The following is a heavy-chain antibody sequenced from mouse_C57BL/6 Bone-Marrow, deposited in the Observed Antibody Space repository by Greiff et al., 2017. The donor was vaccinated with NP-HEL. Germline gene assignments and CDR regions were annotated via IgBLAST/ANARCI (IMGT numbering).Heavy chain of an antibody. J-gene: IGHJ2*01. CDR3: ATRVYYGNYFDY. CDR2: IYPRSGNT. CDR1: GYTFTSYG. Sequence: VQVVESGAELARPGASVKLSCKASGYTFTSYGISWVKQRTGQGLEWIGEIYPRSGNTYYNEKFKGKATLTADKSSSTAYMELRSLTSEDSAVYFCATRVYYGNYFDYWGQGTTLTVSS. D-gene: IGHD1-1*01. V-gene: IGHV1-81*01.